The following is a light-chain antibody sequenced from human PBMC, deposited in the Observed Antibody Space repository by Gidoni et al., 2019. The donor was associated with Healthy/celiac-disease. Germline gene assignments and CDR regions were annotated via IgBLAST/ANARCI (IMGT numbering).Light chain of an antibody. CDR1: QSVSSY. V-gene: IGKV3-11*01. CDR3: QQRSNWPQLT. J-gene: IGKJ4*01. Sequence: DIVLTQSPATLSLSPGERATLSCRASQSVSSYLAWYQQKPGQAPRLLIYDASNRATGIPARFSGSGSGTDVTLTISSLEPEDFAVYYCQQRSNWPQLTVGGGTKVEIK. CDR2: DAS.